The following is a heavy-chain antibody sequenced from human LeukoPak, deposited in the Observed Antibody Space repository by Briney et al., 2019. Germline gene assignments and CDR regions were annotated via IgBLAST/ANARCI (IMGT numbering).Heavy chain of an antibody. V-gene: IGHV4-61*02. CDR3: ARSDYMDV. Sequence: SETLSLTCTVSGGSISSGGYYWGWIRQPAGKGLEWIGRIYTSGSTNYNPSLKSRVTMSVDTSKNQFSLKLSSVTAADTAVYYCARSDYMDVWGKGTTVTVSS. J-gene: IGHJ6*03. CDR2: IYTSGST. CDR1: GGSISSGGYY.